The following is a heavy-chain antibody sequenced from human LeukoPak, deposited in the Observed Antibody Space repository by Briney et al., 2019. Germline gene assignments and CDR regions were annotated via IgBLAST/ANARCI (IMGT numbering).Heavy chain of an antibody. J-gene: IGHJ6*02. CDR1: GFTFSSYG. D-gene: IGHD4-17*01. Sequence: GRSLRLSCAASGFTFSSYGMHWVRQAPGKGLEWVAVISYDGSNKYYADSVKGRFTISRDNSKNTLYLQMNSLRAEDTAVYYCAKESTVTTYYYYGVDVWGQGTTVTVSS. CDR3: AKESTVTTYYYYGVDV. V-gene: IGHV3-30*18. CDR2: ISYDGSNK.